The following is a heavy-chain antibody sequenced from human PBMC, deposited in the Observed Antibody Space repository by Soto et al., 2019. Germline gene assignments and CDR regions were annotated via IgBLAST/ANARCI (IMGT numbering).Heavy chain of an antibody. CDR1: GYSFTNYW. V-gene: IGHV5-51*01. J-gene: IGHJ4*02. CDR2: IYPGDSNT. CDR3: ARQGYCSNTACYTVDY. D-gene: IGHD2-2*02. Sequence: GESLKISCTGSGYSFTNYWIGWVRQMPGKGLEWMGIIYPGDSNTRYNPSFQGQVTISADKSISTAYLQWSSLKASDTAMYFCARQGYCSNTACYTVDYWGQGTLVTVSS.